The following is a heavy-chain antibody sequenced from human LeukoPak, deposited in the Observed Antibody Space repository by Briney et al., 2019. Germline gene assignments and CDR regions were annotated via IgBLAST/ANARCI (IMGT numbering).Heavy chain of an antibody. CDR3: ARGTQHYDILTGYNT. Sequence: PSETLSLTCTVSGGSISDFYWSWVRQPPGKGLEWIGEIYHSGSTNYNPSLKSRVTISVDTSKNQFSLKLSPVTAADTAVYYCARGTQHYDILTGYNTWGQGTLVTVSS. CDR2: IYHSGST. V-gene: IGHV4-34*01. J-gene: IGHJ5*02. D-gene: IGHD3-9*01. CDR1: GGSISDFY.